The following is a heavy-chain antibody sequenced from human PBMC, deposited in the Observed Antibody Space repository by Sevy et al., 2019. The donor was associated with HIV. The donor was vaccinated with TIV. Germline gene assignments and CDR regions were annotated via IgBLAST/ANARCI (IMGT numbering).Heavy chain of an antibody. D-gene: IGHD3-10*01. Sequence: GGSMRLSCAASGFTFSSYAMHWVRQAPGKGLEYVSAISSNGGSTYYANSVKGRFTISRDNSKNTLYLQMGSLRAEDMAVYYCARIRGLLWFGELDPWGQGTLVTVSS. CDR1: GFTFSSYA. J-gene: IGHJ5*02. CDR3: ARIRGLLWFGELDP. V-gene: IGHV3-64*01. CDR2: ISSNGGST.